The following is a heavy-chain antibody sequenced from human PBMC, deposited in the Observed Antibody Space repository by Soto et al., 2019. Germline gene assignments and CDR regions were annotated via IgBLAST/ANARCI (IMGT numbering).Heavy chain of an antibody. D-gene: IGHD1-26*01. V-gene: IGHV4-61*01. CDR2: IYYSGST. CDR3: ARKWEPPLEWFDP. CDR1: GGSVSSGSYY. Sequence: NPSETLSLTCTVSGGSVSSGSYYWSWIRQPPGKGLEWIGYIYYSGSTNYNPSLKSRVTISVDTSKNQFSLKLSSVTAADTAVYYCARKWEPPLEWFDPWGQGTLVTVSS. J-gene: IGHJ5*02.